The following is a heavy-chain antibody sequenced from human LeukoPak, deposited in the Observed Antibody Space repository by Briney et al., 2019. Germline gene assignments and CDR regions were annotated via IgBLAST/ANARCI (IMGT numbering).Heavy chain of an antibody. D-gene: IGHD3-22*01. CDR3: ARKGLISSGYYDAFDI. CDR2: IYYSGST. J-gene: IGHJ3*02. CDR1: GGSISSGDYY. Sequence: SETLSLTCTVSGGSISSGDYYWSWIRQPPGEGLEWIGYIYYSGSTYYNPSLKSRVTISVDTSKNQFSLKLSSVTAADTAVYYCARKGLISSGYYDAFDIWGQGTMVTVSS. V-gene: IGHV4-30-4*08.